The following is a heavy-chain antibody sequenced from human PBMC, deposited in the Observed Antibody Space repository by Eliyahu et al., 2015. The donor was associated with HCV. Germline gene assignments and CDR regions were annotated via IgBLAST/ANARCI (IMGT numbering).Heavy chain of an antibody. V-gene: IGHV1-18*01. CDR3: ARSRDYEDTWGSYRSPFDF. D-gene: IGHD3-16*02. CDR2: ISAYNGNT. J-gene: IGHJ4*02. CDR1: GYSFISYG. Sequence: QVQLVQSGAEVKKPGASVKVSCKASGYSFISYGISWVRQAPGQGLEWMGWISAYNGNTNYAQKLQGRVTMTTDTSTSTAYMELRSLGSDDTAVYYCARSRDYEDTWGSYRSPFDFWGQGTLVTVSS.